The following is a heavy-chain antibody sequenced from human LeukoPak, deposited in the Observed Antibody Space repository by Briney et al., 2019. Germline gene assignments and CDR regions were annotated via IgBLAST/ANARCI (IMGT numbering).Heavy chain of an antibody. CDR1: GFTFRNYA. D-gene: IGHD3-10*01. Sequence: GESLRLSCAASGFTFRNYAMSWVRQAPGKGLEWVSAISGSGDSTYYADSVKGRFTISRDNSKNTLYLQMNSLRAEDTAVYYCAKDRWFGDLFTFDYWGRGTLVTVSS. CDR2: ISGSGDST. V-gene: IGHV3-23*01. CDR3: AKDRWFGDLFTFDY. J-gene: IGHJ4*02.